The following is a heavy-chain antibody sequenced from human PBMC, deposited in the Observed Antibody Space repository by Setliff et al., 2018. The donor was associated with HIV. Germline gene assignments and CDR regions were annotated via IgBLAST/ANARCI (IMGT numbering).Heavy chain of an antibody. V-gene: IGHV4-38-2*02. CDR3: ARDPRGLLSPVPRGYFDY. CDR1: GFSISSNYY. D-gene: IGHD3-22*01. CDR2: IYHSGTA. Sequence: ETLSLTCNVSGFSISSNYYWGWVRQPPGRGLEWIANIYHSGTAYYNPSFKTRVAISIDTSKNYVSLKLRSLTAADTAIHYCARDPRGLLSPVPRGYFDYWGQGALVTVSS. J-gene: IGHJ4*02.